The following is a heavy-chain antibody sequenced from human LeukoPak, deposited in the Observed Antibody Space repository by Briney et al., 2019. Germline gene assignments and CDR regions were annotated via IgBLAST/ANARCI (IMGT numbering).Heavy chain of an antibody. J-gene: IGHJ4*02. CDR3: ARGAVGATTIDY. CDR2: IYYSGST. CDR1: GGSISSYY. V-gene: IGHV4-59*01. D-gene: IGHD1-26*01. Sequence: SETLSLTCTVSGGSISSYYWSWIRQLPGKGLEWIGYIYYSGSTNYNPSLKSRVTISVDTSKNQFSLKLSSVTAADTAVYYCARGAVGATTIDYWGQGTLVTVSS.